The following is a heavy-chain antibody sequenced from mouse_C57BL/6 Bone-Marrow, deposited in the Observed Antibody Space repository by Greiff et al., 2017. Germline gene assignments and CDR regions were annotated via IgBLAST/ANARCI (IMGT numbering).Heavy chain of an antibody. CDR2: IDPETGGT. CDR1: GYTFTDYE. V-gene: IGHV1-15*01. CDR3: TRGPRFAY. J-gene: IGHJ3*01. Sequence: QVQLQQSGAELVRPGASVTLSCKASGYTFTDYEMHWVKQTPVHGLEWIGAIDPETGGTAYNQKFKGKAILTADKSSCTAYMGLRSLTSEDSAVYYCTRGPRFAYWGQGTLVTVSA.